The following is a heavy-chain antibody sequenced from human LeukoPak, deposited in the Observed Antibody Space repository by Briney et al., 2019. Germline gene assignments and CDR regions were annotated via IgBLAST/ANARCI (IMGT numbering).Heavy chain of an antibody. CDR1: GGSFSGYY. Sequence: SETLSLTCAVYGGSFSGYYWSWIRQPPGKGLEWIGEINHSGSTNYNPSLKSRVTISVDTSKNQFSLKLSSVTAADTAVYYRARVARQGYYFDYWGQGTLVTVSS. V-gene: IGHV4-34*01. CDR2: INHSGST. J-gene: IGHJ4*02. CDR3: ARVARQGYYFDY.